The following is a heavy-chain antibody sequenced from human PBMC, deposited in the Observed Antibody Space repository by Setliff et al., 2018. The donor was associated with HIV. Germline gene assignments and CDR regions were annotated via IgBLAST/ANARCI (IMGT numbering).Heavy chain of an antibody. D-gene: IGHD3-16*01. Sequence: SLRLSCAASGFRFDDYAMQWVRQAPGKGLEWVSGINWNSGRIVYADFVQGRFTISRDNSKNTLYLQMNSLRAEDTAVYYCAKEAIYVGYVDYWGQGTLVTVSS. CDR3: AKEAIYVGYVDY. J-gene: IGHJ4*02. CDR2: INWNSGRI. V-gene: IGHV3-9*01. CDR1: GFRFDDYA.